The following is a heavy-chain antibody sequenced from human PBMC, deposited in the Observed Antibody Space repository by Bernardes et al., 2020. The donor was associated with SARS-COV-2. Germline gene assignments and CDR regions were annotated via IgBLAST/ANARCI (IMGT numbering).Heavy chain of an antibody. J-gene: IGHJ4*02. Sequence: GGSLRLSCAASGFTFSSYCMDWVRQAPGKGLVWVSRISSDGSTTSYADSVQGRFTISRDNAKNTLYLQINSLRAEDTAVYYCTRDRPIDYWGQGALVTVSS. CDR3: TRDRPIDY. V-gene: IGHV3-74*01. CDR1: GFTFSSYC. CDR2: ISSDGSTT.